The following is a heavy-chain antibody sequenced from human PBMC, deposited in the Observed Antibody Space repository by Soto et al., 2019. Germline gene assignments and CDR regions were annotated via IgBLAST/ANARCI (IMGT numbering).Heavy chain of an antibody. Sequence: QITLKESGPTLVKPTQTLTLTCTFSGFSLSTSGVGVGWIRQPPGKALEWLALIYWDDDKRYSPSLKSRLTINKDTSKNQVVLTMTNMDPVDTATYYCAHRREYSSGYSIYYYYGMDVWGQGTTVTVSS. D-gene: IGHD5-18*01. V-gene: IGHV2-5*02. CDR3: AHRREYSSGYSIYYYYGMDV. CDR1: GFSLSTSGVG. J-gene: IGHJ6*02. CDR2: IYWDDDK.